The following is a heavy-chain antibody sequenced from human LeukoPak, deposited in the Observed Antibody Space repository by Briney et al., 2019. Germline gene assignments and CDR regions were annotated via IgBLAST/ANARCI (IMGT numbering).Heavy chain of an antibody. V-gene: IGHV4-61*02. J-gene: IGHJ2*01. D-gene: IGHD3-9*01. CDR2: IYTSGST. CDR1: GGSISSGSYY. Sequence: SETLSLTCTVSGGSISSGSYYWSWIRQPAGKGLEWIGRIYTSGSTNYNPSLKSRVTISVDTSKNQFSLKLSSVTAADTAVYYCARENLHGILTGSYWYFDLWGRGTLVTVSS. CDR3: ARENLHGILTGSYWYFDL.